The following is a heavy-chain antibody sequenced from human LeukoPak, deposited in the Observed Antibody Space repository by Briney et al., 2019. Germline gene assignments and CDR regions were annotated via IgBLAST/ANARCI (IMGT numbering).Heavy chain of an antibody. J-gene: IGHJ3*02. CDR1: GFTFSTYI. CDR3: AREPPGSGDAFDI. Sequence: PGGSLRLSCAASGFTFSTYIMNWVRQAPGKGLEWVSSISGSGDHIYYADSLKGRFTISRDNAKNSQYLQMNSLRAEDTAVYYCAREPPGSGDAFDIWGQGTVVTVSS. V-gene: IGHV3-21*01. D-gene: IGHD2-15*01. CDR2: ISGSGDHI.